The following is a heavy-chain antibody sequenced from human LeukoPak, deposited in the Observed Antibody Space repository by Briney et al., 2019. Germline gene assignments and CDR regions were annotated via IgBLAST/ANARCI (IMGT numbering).Heavy chain of an antibody. J-gene: IGHJ3*02. CDR3: AREDVRLGAFDI. V-gene: IGHV3-23*01. Sequence: GGSLRLSCAASGFTFSSYDMTWVRQAPGRGLEWVSSIRPSGGNTYYGDSVKGRFTISRDNAKNSLYLQMNSLRAEDTAVYYCAREDVRLGAFDIWGQGTMVTVSS. D-gene: IGHD3-16*01. CDR1: GFTFSSYD. CDR2: IRPSGGNT.